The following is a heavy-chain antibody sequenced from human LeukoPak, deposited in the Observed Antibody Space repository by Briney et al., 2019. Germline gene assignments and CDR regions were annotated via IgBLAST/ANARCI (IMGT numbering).Heavy chain of an antibody. CDR1: GGSFSGYY. J-gene: IGHJ5*02. D-gene: IGHD6-25*01. CDR3: ARAYSSGVAWFDP. V-gene: IGHV4-34*01. CDR2: INHSGST. Sequence: SETLSLTCAVYGGSFSGYYWSWIRQPPGKGLEWIGEINHSGSTNYNPSLKSRVTISVDTSKNQFSLKLSSVTAADTAVYYCARAYSSGVAWFDPWGQGTLVTVSS.